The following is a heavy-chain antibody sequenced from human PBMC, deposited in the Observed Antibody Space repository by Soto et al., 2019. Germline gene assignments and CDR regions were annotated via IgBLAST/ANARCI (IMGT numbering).Heavy chain of an antibody. CDR1: GGSISSGDYY. CDR3: ARVDVRVYNPLAH. J-gene: IGHJ4*01. V-gene: IGHV4-30-4*01. D-gene: IGHD3-10*02. CDR2: IYYSGST. Sequence: SETLSLTCTVSGGSISSGDYYWSWIRQPPGKGLEWIGYIYYSGSTYYNPSLKSRVTISVDTSKNQFSLKLSSVTAADTAVYYCARVDVRVYNPLAHGGHGTLVTVSS.